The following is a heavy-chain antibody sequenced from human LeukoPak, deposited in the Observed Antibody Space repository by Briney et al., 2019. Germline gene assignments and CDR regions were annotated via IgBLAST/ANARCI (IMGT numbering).Heavy chain of an antibody. J-gene: IGHJ4*02. V-gene: IGHV3-21*01. Sequence: PGGSLRLSCAASGFTFSRYTVNWVRQAPGKGLEWVSSISGSSRHKYYADSVKGRFTISRDNAKNSLYLQMNSLRAEDTAVYYCARTANFPAGYYIDYWGQGTLVTASS. CDR2: ISGSSRHK. D-gene: IGHD6-13*01. CDR3: ARTANFPAGYYIDY. CDR1: GFTFSRYT.